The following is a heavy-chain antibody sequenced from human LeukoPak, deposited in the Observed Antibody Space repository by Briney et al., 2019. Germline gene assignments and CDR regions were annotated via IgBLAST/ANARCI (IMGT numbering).Heavy chain of an antibody. J-gene: IGHJ4*02. CDR3: AKVEAVRVSGAAYFDY. D-gene: IGHD2-21*01. CDR1: GFTFRSYA. V-gene: IGHV3-23*01. Sequence: PGGSLRLSCAASGFTFRSYAMSWVRQAPGKGLEWVSAISHSGSTTYYADSVKGRFTISRDNSKNTLYLQMNSLRAEDTAVYYCAKVEAVRVSGAAYFDYWGQGTLVTVSS. CDR2: ISHSGSTT.